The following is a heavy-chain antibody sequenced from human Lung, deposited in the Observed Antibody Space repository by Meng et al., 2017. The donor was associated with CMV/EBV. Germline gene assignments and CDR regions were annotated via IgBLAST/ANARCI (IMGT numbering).Heavy chain of an antibody. CDR1: GGSISSGGYY. J-gene: IGHJ1*01. Sequence: LRLSCTVSGGSISSGGYYWSWIRQHPGKGLEWIGYIYYSVSTYYNPSLKSRVTISVDTSKNQFSLKLSSVTAADTAVYYCARGGEPYCGGDCSPGYFQHWGQGTLVTVSS. CDR2: IYYSVST. CDR3: ARGGEPYCGGDCSPGYFQH. V-gene: IGHV4-31*03. D-gene: IGHD2-21*01.